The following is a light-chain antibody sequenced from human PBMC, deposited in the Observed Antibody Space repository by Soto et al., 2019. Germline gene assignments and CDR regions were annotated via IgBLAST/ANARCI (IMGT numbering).Light chain of an antibody. CDR1: QSVSSY. Sequence: EIVLTQSPATLSLSPGERATLSCRASQSVSSYLAWYQQKPGQAPRLLIYDAPNRATGIPTRFSGSGSGTDFTLTISSLEPEDFAVYYCQHRGNWPYTFGQGTKLEI. CDR2: DAP. CDR3: QHRGNWPYT. J-gene: IGKJ2*01. V-gene: IGKV3-11*01.